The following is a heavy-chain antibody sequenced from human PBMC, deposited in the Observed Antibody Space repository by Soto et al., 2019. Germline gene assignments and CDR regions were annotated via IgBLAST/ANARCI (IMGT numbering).Heavy chain of an antibody. CDR2: IYYSGTT. CDR3: ARHYDYFDP. V-gene: IGHV4-39*01. CDR1: GGSFSSRSNY. D-gene: IGHD5-12*01. Sequence: QLQLQESGPGLVKPSETLSLTCTVSGGSFSSRSNYWGWIRQPPGKGLEWIASIYYSGTTYYNPSLKSRGTISVDTSKNQFSLNLNSVTAADTAVYYCARHYDYFDPWGQGTLVTVSS. J-gene: IGHJ5*02.